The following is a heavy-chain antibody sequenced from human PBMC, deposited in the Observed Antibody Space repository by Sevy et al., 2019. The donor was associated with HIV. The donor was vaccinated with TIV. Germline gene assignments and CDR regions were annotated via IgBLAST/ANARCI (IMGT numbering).Heavy chain of an antibody. CDR1: GFTFSKYG. V-gene: IGHV3-33*01. Sequence: GGSLRLSCAASGFTFSKYGMHWVRQAPGKGLEWVALIWYDGSSKYYADSVKGRFTISRDNSKNALYLQMNSLRAEDTAVYYCVGCSDYYERSAANCDYWGQGTLVTVSS. J-gene: IGHJ4*02. CDR2: IWYDGSSK. CDR3: VGCSDYYERSAANCDY. D-gene: IGHD3-22*01.